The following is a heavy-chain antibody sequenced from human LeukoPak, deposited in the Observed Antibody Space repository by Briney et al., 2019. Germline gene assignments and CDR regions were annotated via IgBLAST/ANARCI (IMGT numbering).Heavy chain of an antibody. Sequence: PGGSLRLSCAASGFTFSSYAMSWVRQAPGKGLEWVSATSGSGGSTYYADSVKGRFTISRDNSKNTLYLQMNSLRAEDTAVYYCAKAYPLYYYDSSGGGGGYWGQGTLVTVSS. D-gene: IGHD3-22*01. CDR3: AKAYPLYYYDSSGGGGGY. V-gene: IGHV3-23*01. J-gene: IGHJ4*02. CDR2: TSGSGGST. CDR1: GFTFSSYA.